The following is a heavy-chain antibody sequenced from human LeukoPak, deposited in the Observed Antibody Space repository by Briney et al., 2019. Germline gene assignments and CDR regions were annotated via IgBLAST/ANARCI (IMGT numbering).Heavy chain of an antibody. Sequence: KSSETLSLTCTVSVGSISSYYWSWIRQPAGKGLEWIGRIYTSGSTNYNPSLKSRVTMSVDTSKNQFSLKLSSVTAADTAVYYCARELYYYDISGLKRGWFDPWGQGTLVTVSS. CDR1: VGSISSYY. CDR3: ARELYYYDISGLKRGWFDP. V-gene: IGHV4-4*07. D-gene: IGHD3-22*01. J-gene: IGHJ5*02. CDR2: IYTSGST.